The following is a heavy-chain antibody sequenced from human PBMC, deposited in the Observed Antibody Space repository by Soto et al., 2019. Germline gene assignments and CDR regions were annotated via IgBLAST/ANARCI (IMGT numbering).Heavy chain of an antibody. CDR1: GFTFSSYG. J-gene: IGHJ3*02. CDR3: AKVPYYDYDSSGYYLSHAFDI. Sequence: GGSLRLSCAASGFTFSSYGMHWVRQAPGKGLEWVAVISYDGSNKYYADSVKGRFTISRDNSKNTLYLQMNSLRAEDTAVYYCAKVPYYDYDSSGYYLSHAFDIWGQGTMVTVSS. V-gene: IGHV3-30*18. CDR2: ISYDGSNK. D-gene: IGHD3-22*01.